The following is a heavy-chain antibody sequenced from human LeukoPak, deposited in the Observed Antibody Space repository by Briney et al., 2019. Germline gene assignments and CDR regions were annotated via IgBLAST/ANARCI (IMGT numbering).Heavy chain of an antibody. CDR2: IYTSGST. CDR3: ARRSFYSTSSGVGY. Sequence: SETLSLTCTVSGGSISSYYWSWIRQPAGKGLEWIGRIYTSGSTNYNPSLKSRVTISLDTSKNQFSLKLSSVTAADTAVYYCARRSFYSTSSGVGYWGQGILVTVSS. V-gene: IGHV4-4*07. D-gene: IGHD6-6*01. J-gene: IGHJ4*02. CDR1: GGSISSYY.